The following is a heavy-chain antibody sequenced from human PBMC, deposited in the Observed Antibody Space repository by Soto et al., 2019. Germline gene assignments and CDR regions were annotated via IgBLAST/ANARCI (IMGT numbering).Heavy chain of an antibody. CDR2: INAGNGNT. CDR1: GYTFTSYA. J-gene: IGHJ6*03. CDR3: ARAAGTTRDMDV. V-gene: IGHV1-3*01. Sequence: ASVKVSCKASGYTFTSYAMHWVRQAPGQRLEWMGWINAGNGNTKYSQKFQGRVTITRDTSASTAYMELSSLRSEDTAVYYCARAAGTTRDMDVWGKGTTVTVSS. D-gene: IGHD1-1*01.